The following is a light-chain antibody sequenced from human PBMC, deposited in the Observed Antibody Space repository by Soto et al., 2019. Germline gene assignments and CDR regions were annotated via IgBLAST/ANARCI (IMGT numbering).Light chain of an antibody. CDR1: QSISSY. CDR3: QQSFREFLYT. J-gene: IGKJ2*01. V-gene: IGKV1-39*01. CDR2: AAS. Sequence: DIQMTQSPSPLSASVGDRVTITCRASQSISSYLNWYQQKPGKAPKLLIYAASSLQSGVPSRFSGSGSGTDFTLTISSLQPEDFATYYCQQSFREFLYTFGQGTKVDIK.